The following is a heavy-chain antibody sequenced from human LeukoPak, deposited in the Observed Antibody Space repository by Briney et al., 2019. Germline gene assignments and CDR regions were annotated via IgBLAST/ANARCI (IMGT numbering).Heavy chain of an antibody. CDR1: GFTFSSYG. Sequence: PGGSLRLSCAASGFTFSSYGMHWVRQAPGKGLEWVAVISYDGSNKYYADSVKGRFTISRDNSKNTLYVQMNSLRAEDTAVYYCVKEGYSRGYYSYYYMDVWGKGTTVTVSS. V-gene: IGHV3-30*18. CDR3: VKEGYSRGYYSYYYMDV. J-gene: IGHJ6*03. D-gene: IGHD6-13*01. CDR2: ISYDGSNK.